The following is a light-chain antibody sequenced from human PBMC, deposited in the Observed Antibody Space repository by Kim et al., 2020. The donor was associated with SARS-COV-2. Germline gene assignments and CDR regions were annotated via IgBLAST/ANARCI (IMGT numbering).Light chain of an antibody. Sequence: ASVRDRVTITCRASQAIRNYLAWYQQKPGKVPKLLIYAASTLQSGVPSRFSGSGSGTDFTLTISSLQPEDVAVYYCQRYDFAPLTFGGGTKVDIK. V-gene: IGKV1-27*01. CDR1: QAIRNY. CDR3: QRYDFAPLT. CDR2: AAS. J-gene: IGKJ4*01.